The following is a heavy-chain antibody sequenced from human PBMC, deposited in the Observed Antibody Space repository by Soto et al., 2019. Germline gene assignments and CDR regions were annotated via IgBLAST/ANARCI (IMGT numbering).Heavy chain of an antibody. CDR3: ARVRLRGRDAFDI. V-gene: IGHV4-39*07. D-gene: IGHD4-17*01. CDR2: IYYSGTT. Sequence: SETLSLTCTVSGDSITSNSYFWAWIRQPPGKGLEWIGCIYYSGTTNYNPSLKSRVTISVDTSKNQFSLKLSSVTAADTAVYYCARVRLRGRDAFDIWGQGTMVTVSS. CDR1: GDSITSNSYF. J-gene: IGHJ3*02.